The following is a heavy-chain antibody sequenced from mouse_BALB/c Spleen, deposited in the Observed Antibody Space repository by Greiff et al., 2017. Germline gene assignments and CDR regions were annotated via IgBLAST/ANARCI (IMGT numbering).Heavy chain of an antibody. CDR1: GFTFSSYY. V-gene: IGHV5-6-2*01. CDR3: ARHEGLGRGYYYAMDY. J-gene: IGHJ4*01. CDR2: INSNGGST. Sequence: EVKLMESGGGLVKLGGSLKLSCAASGFTFSSYYMSWVRQTPEKRLELVAAINSNGGSTYYPDTVKGRFTISRDNAKNTLYLQMSSLKSEDTALYYCARHEGLGRGYYYAMDYWGQGTSVTVSS. D-gene: IGHD3-3*01.